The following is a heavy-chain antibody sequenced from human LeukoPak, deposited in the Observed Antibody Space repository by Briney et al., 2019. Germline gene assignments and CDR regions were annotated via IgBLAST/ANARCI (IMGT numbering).Heavy chain of an antibody. J-gene: IGHJ4*02. V-gene: IGHV3-21*01. CDR2: ISSSSSYI. CDR1: GFTFSSYW. D-gene: IGHD2-15*01. Sequence: GGSLRLSCAASGFTFSSYWMSWVRQAPGKGLEWVSSISSSSSYIYYADSVKGRFTISRDNAKNSLYLQMNSLRAEDTAVYYCARLMDCSGGSCYSHFDYWGQGTLVTVSS. CDR3: ARLMDCSGGSCYSHFDY.